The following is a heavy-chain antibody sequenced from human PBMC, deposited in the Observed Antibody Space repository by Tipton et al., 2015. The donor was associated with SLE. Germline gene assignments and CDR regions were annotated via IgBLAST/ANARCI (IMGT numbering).Heavy chain of an antibody. Sequence: GLVKPSETLSLTCAVYGGSFSGYYWSWIRQPPGKGLEWIGEINHSGSTNYNPSLKSRVTISVDTSKNQFSLKLSSVTAADTAVYYCARDLNGSGERYYFDYWGQGTLVTVSS. J-gene: IGHJ4*02. D-gene: IGHD3-10*01. V-gene: IGHV4-34*01. CDR2: INHSGST. CDR1: GGSFSGYY. CDR3: ARDLNGSGERYYFDY.